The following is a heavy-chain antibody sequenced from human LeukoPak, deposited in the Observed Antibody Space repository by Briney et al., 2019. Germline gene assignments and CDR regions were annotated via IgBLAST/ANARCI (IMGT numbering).Heavy chain of an antibody. J-gene: IGHJ4*02. CDR1: GFTFSSYS. CDR2: ISSSSSYI. CDR3: ARGVAAACLDY. Sequence: KPWGVLRLSSAASGFTFSSYSMNWVRQAPGKGLEWVSSISSSSSYIYYADSVKGRFTISRDNAKNSLYLQMNSLRAEDTAVYYCARGVAAACLDYWGQGTLVTVSS. V-gene: IGHV3-21*01. D-gene: IGHD6-13*01.